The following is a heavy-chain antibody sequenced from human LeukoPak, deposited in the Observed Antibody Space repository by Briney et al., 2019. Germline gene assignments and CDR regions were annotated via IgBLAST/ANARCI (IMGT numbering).Heavy chain of an antibody. D-gene: IGHD3-22*01. Sequence: ASVKVSCKASGYTFTSYYMHWVRQAPGQGLEWMGIINPSGGSTSYAQKFQGRVTMTRDPSTSTVYMELSSLRSEDTAVYYCARGGWGPYYYDSSGYGDYWGQGTLVTVSS. CDR2: INPSGGST. J-gene: IGHJ4*02. V-gene: IGHV1-46*01. CDR3: ARGGWGPYYYDSSGYGDY. CDR1: GYTFTSYY.